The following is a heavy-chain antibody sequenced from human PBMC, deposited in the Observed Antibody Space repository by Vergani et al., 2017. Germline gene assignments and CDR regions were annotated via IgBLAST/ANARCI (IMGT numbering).Heavy chain of an antibody. V-gene: IGHV3-30*04. CDR1: GFTFSSYA. Sequence: PASGFTFSSYAMHWVRQAPGKGLEWVAVISYDGSNKYYADSVKGRFTISRDNSKNTLYLQMNSLRAEDTAVYYCARDMEQWLAPDYWGQGTLVTVSS. D-gene: IGHD6-19*01. J-gene: IGHJ4*02. CDR3: ARDMEQWLAPDY. CDR2: ISYDGSNK.